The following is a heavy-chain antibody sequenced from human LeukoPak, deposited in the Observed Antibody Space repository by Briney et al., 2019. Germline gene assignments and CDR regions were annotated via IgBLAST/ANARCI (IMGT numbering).Heavy chain of an antibody. CDR1: GYTLTELS. J-gene: IGHJ4*02. CDR2: FDPEDGET. V-gene: IGHV1-24*01. CDR3: ATDRGSGYDWNY. Sequence: ASVKVSCKVSGYTLTELSMHWVRQAPGKGLEWMGGFDPEDGETIYAQKFQGRVAMTEDTSTDTAYMELSSLRSEDTAVYYCATDRGSGYDWNYWGQGTLVTVSS. D-gene: IGHD5-12*01.